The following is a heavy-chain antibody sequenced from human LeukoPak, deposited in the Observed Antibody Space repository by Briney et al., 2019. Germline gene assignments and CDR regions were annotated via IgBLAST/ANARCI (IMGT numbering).Heavy chain of an antibody. D-gene: IGHD1-20*01. CDR2: IRSKTDGGTT. V-gene: IGHV3-15*01. CDR1: GFTFSGSA. CDR3: TTGLTGFDY. Sequence: GGSLRLSCAASGFTFSGSAMHWVRQASGKGLEWVGRIRSKTDGGTTDYAAPVKGRFTISRDDSKNTLYLQMNSLKTEDTAVYYCTTGLTGFDYWGQGTLVTVSS. J-gene: IGHJ4*02.